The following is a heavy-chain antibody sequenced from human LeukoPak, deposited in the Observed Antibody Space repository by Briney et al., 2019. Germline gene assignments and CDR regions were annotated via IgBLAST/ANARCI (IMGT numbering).Heavy chain of an antibody. CDR2: MNADENQK. CDR1: GFIVSNYC. J-gene: IGHJ2*01. V-gene: IGHV3-7*01. D-gene: IGHD3-10*01. Sequence: PGGSLRLSCAASGFIVSNYCVMWVRQASGKGLEWVATMNADENQKLYADSMEGRFTISRDNGKNSLYPQIDSLRVDDTAVYYCAGGVGWHFALWGRGTLVTVSS. CDR3: AGGVGWHFAL.